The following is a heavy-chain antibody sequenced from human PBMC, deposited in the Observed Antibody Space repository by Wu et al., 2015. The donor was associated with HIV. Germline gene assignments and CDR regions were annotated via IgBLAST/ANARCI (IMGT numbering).Heavy chain of an antibody. CDR3: ARAPFSRFGELWYFDY. V-gene: IGHV1-2*02. D-gene: IGHD3-10*01. CDR1: GYTFTGYY. Sequence: QVQLVQSGAEVKKPGASVKVSCKASGYTFTGYYMHWVRQAPGQGLEWMGWINPNSGGTNYAQKFQGRVTMTRDTSISTAYMELSRLRSDDTAVYYCARAPFSRFGELWYFDYWGQGTLVTVSS. CDR2: INPNSGGT. J-gene: IGHJ4*02.